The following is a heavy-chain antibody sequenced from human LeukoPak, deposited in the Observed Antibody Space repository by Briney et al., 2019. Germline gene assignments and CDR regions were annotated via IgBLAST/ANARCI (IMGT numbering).Heavy chain of an antibody. CDR1: GFIFSSYA. J-gene: IGHJ4*02. V-gene: IGHV3-23*01. Sequence: GGSLRLFCGASGFIFSSYAMSWVRQAPGKGLEWGSGISGSGGSTNYADSVKGRFTISRDNSKNTLYRQMNSLRAEDTAVYYCAKAPNMVANVDYWGQGTLVTVSS. CDR2: ISGSGGST. CDR3: AKAPNMVANVDY. D-gene: IGHD5-12*01.